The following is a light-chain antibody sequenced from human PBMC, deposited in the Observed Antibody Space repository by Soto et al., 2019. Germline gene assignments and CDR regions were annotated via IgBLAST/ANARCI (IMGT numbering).Light chain of an antibody. CDR1: QSVSTSY. CDR3: QQSVSSPST. CDR2: GAS. J-gene: IGKJ3*01. V-gene: IGKV3-20*01. Sequence: EIVLTQSPGTLSLSPGEGATLSCRASQSVSTSYLAWYQQRPGQAPRLLIYGASNRATGVPDRFSGSGSGTDFTLTISRLEPEDFAVYFCQQSVSSPSTFGPGNKVDIK.